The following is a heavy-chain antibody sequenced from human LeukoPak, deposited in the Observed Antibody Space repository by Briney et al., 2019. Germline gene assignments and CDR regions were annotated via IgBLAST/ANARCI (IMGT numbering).Heavy chain of an antibody. V-gene: IGHV3-30-3*01. CDR2: ISYDGSNK. D-gene: IGHD1-14*01. Sequence: GRSLRLSCAAFGFTFSSYAMHWVRQAPGKGLEWVAVISYDGSNKYYADSVKGRFTISRDNSKNTLYLQMNSLRAEDTAVYYCARDNLQFFDIWGQGTMVTVSS. J-gene: IGHJ3*02. CDR3: ARDNLQFFDI. CDR1: GFTFSSYA.